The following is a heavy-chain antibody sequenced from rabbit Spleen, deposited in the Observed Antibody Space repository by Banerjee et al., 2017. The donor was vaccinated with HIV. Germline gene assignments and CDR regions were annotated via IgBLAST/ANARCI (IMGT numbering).Heavy chain of an antibody. V-gene: IGHV1S45*01. CDR1: GFSFSSYW. CDR2: IDSGDVGT. J-gene: IGHJ4*01. CDR3: ARGSAAMTMLITGYYLGL. Sequence: LQESGGGLVQPEGSLTLTCTASGFSFSSYWMCWVRQAPGKGLEWIGCIDSGDVGTYYASWAKGRITISKTSSTMDLQMTSLTAADTATYFCARGSAAMTMLITGYYLGLWGPGTLVTVS. D-gene: IGHD2-1*01.